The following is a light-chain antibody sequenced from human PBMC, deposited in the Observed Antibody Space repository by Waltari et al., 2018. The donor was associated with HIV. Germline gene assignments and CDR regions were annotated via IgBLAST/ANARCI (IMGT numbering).Light chain of an antibody. CDR1: SRDVGGYKY. CDR2: DVS. J-gene: IGLJ2*01. V-gene: IGLV2-14*03. Sequence: QSALTQPASVSGSPGQSITISCTGTSRDVGGYKYVSWYQQHPGKAPKLMICDVSNRRAGVSNRCSGSKSGETSSLTISGRQAEDEAHYFCSSYSSSTALVVFGGGTKVTVL. CDR3: SSYSSSTALVV.